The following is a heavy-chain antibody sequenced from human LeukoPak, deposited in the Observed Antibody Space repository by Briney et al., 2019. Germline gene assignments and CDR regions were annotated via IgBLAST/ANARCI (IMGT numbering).Heavy chain of an antibody. CDR1: GITFSNAW. V-gene: IGHV3-15*01. J-gene: IGHJ4*02. CDR3: TTEGGITVRPVFDY. D-gene: IGHD6-6*01. Sequence: TGGSLRLSCAASGITFSNAWMSWVRQAPGKGLEWVGRIKSKTDGGTTDYAAPVKGRFTISTDDSKITLYLQMNSLTIEDTAVYYCTTEGGITVRPVFDYWGQGTLVTVSS. CDR2: IKSKTDGGTT.